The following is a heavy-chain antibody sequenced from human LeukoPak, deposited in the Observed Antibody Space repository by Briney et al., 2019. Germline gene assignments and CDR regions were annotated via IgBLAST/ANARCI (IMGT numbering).Heavy chain of an antibody. D-gene: IGHD1-26*01. CDR2: IYHSGST. CDR1: GGSISSGGYY. CDR3: ARVGAQELLKPDDAFDI. Sequence: SETLSLTCTVSGGSISSGGYYWSWVRQPPAKGLELIGYIYHSGSTYYNPSLKSRVTISVDRSKNQFSLKLSSVTAADTAVYYCARVGAQELLKPDDAFDICGQGTMVTVSS. V-gene: IGHV4-30-2*01. J-gene: IGHJ3*02.